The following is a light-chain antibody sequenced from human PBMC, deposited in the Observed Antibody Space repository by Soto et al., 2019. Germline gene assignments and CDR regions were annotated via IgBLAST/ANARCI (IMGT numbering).Light chain of an antibody. CDR3: QQYYRSSIT. J-gene: IGKJ5*01. V-gene: IGKV1-5*01. Sequence: DIQMTQSPSSLSASVGDRVTITCQASQNINNYLNWYQQKPGRAPKLLIYDASTLERGVPSRFSGTGSGTEFTLTISSLQPDDFATYYCQQYYRSSITFGQGTRLEI. CDR2: DAS. CDR1: QNINNY.